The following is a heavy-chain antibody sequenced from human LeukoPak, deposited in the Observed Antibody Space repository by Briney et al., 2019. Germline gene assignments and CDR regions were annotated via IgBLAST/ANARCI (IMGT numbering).Heavy chain of an antibody. V-gene: IGHV3-30*03. Sequence: PGGSLRLSCAASGFTFSSYGMHWVRQAPGKGLEWVAVISYDGSNKYYADSVKGRFTISRDNSKNTLYLQMNSLRAEDTAVYYCARELRITIFGVVSDAFDIWGQGTMVTVSS. CDR3: ARELRITIFGVVSDAFDI. CDR1: GFTFSSYG. CDR2: ISYDGSNK. J-gene: IGHJ3*02. D-gene: IGHD3-3*01.